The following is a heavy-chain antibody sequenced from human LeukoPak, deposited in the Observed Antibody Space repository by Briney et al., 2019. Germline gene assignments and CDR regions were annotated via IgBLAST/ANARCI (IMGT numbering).Heavy chain of an antibody. V-gene: IGHV1-46*01. Sequence: GASVKVSCKASGYTFTSYYMHWVRQAPGQGLEWMGIINPSGGSTSHAQKFQGRVTMTRDTSTSTVYMELSSLRSEDTAVYYCARVVGATTWYSDLWGRGTLVTVSS. J-gene: IGHJ2*01. CDR2: INPSGGST. D-gene: IGHD1-26*01. CDR1: GYTFTSYY. CDR3: ARVVGATTWYSDL.